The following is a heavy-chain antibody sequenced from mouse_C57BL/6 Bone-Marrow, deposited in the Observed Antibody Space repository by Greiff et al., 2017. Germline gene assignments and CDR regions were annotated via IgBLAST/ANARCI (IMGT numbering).Heavy chain of an antibody. Sequence: VQLQQSGPELVRPGASVKISCKAPGYTFTSHWMQWVRQRPGQGLEGIGEIFPGSGRTYYNEKFKGKATLTVETSSSTAYNQISSLTSEDAGVCFCARSPIYYYSGHWYFDVWGTGTTVTVSS. D-gene: IGHD1-1*02. J-gene: IGHJ1*03. CDR1: GYTFTSHW. CDR3: ARSPIYYYSGHWYFDV. V-gene: IGHV1-56*01. CDR2: IFPGSGRT.